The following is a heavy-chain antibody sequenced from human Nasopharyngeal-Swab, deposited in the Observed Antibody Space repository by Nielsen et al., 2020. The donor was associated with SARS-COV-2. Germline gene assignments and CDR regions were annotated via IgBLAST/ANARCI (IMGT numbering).Heavy chain of an antibody. CDR3: EKANWNPIGSAFDI. D-gene: IGHD1-1*01. CDR2: SSAYNGNT. J-gene: IGHJ3*02. CDR1: GYTFTSYG. Sequence: ASVKVSCKASGYTFTSYGISWVRQAPGQGLEWRGWSSAYNGNTTYAQKLQGRITMTTDTSTSTAYMELRSLRSDDTAVYYCEKANWNPIGSAFDIWGQGTMVTVSS. V-gene: IGHV1-18*04.